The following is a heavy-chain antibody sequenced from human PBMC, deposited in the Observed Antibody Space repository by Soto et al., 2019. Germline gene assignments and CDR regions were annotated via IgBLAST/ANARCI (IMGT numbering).Heavy chain of an antibody. Sequence: SETLSLTCAVYGGSFSGYYWSWIRQPPGKGLEWIGEINHSGSTNYNPSLKSRVTISVDTSKNQFSLKLSSVTAADTAVYYCARSTGDFDHWGQGTLVTVSS. D-gene: IGHD3-10*01. CDR2: INHSGST. J-gene: IGHJ4*02. CDR1: GGSFSGYY. V-gene: IGHV4-34*01. CDR3: ARSTGDFDH.